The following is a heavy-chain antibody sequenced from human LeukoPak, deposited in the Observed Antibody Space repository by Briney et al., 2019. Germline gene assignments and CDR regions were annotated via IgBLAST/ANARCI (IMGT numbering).Heavy chain of an antibody. CDR2: INPNSGGT. Sequence: ASVKVSCKASGYTFTGYYMHWVRQAPGQGLEGMGWINPNSGGTNYAQKFQGRVTMTRDTSISTAYMELSRLRSDDTAVYYCARDLMDLEWFVWDFDYWGQGTLVTVSS. V-gene: IGHV1-2*02. CDR3: ARDLMDLEWFVWDFDY. CDR1: GYTFTGYY. D-gene: IGHD3-3*01. J-gene: IGHJ4*02.